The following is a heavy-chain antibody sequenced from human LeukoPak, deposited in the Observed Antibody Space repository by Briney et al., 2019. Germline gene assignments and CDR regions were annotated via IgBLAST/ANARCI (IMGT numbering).Heavy chain of an antibody. Sequence: PGGSLRLSCAASGFTFSNYWMSWVRQAPGKGLEWLAHINQDGSEMYYVDSVKGRFTISRDNGKNSLYLQINSLRADDTAVYYCARDQGSMIVVQTTNWYFDLWGRGTLVTVSS. D-gene: IGHD3-22*01. V-gene: IGHV3-7*01. CDR3: ARDQGSMIVVQTTNWYFDL. CDR1: GFTFSNYW. J-gene: IGHJ2*01. CDR2: INQDGSEM.